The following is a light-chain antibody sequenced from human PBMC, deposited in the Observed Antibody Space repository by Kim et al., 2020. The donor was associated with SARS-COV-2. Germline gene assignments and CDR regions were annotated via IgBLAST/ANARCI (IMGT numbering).Light chain of an antibody. V-gene: IGKV3-20*01. Sequence: SPGERATLSCRASQSVTSSYLAWYQHKPGQAPRLLIYDASSRATGIADRFSGSGSGIDFTLTISRLEPEDYAVYYCQQYSSSRGTFGGGTKVDIK. CDR1: QSVTSSY. CDR3: QQYSSSRGT. J-gene: IGKJ4*01. CDR2: DAS.